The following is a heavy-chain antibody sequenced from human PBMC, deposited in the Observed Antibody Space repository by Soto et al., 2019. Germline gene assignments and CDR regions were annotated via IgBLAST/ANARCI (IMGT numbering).Heavy chain of an antibody. D-gene: IGHD6-19*01. V-gene: IGHV6-1*01. J-gene: IGHJ2*01. CDR1: GDSVSSVTAT. CDR3: ARDVSGFHWYFDV. Sequence: QVQLQQSGPGLVKPSQTLSLMCDISGDSVSSVTATWSWIRQSPSRGLEWLGRTYYRSKWYNDWAMSVKGRIVITPEPSKSRVSLQLNSVTPEDTATYVCARDVSGFHWYFDVWGRGTLVTVSS. CDR2: TYYRSKWYN.